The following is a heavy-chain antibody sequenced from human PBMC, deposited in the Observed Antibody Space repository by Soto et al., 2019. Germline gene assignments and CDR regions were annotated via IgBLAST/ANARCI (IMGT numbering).Heavy chain of an antibody. V-gene: IGHV3-23*01. D-gene: IGHD3-16*01. Sequence: EVQLLESGGGLVQPGGSLRLSCAASGFTFDNSAMNWVRQAPGKGLEWVAGITATASSSYYAGSVKGRFTIARDNSKNTVYLEMSSLRVEDTAIYYCAKVAEGYVVSSLDHWGQGTLVTVSS. CDR3: AKVAEGYVVSSLDH. J-gene: IGHJ4*02. CDR1: GFTFDNSA. CDR2: ITATASSS.